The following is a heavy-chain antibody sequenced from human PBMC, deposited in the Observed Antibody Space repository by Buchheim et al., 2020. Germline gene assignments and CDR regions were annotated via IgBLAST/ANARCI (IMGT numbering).Heavy chain of an antibody. J-gene: IGHJ5*02. Sequence: QLQLQESGPGLVKPSETLSLTCTVSGGSISSSSYYWGWIRQPPGKGLEWIGSIYYSGSIYYNPSLKSRVTISVDTSKNQFSLKLSSVTAADTAVYYCARDLAYCGGDCYSGNWFDPWGQGTL. CDR1: GGSISSSSYY. V-gene: IGHV4-39*01. CDR2: IYYSGSI. CDR3: ARDLAYCGGDCYSGNWFDP. D-gene: IGHD2-21*02.